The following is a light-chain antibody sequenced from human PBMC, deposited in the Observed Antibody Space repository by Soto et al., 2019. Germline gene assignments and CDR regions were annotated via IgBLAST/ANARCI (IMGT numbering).Light chain of an antibody. J-gene: IGKJ1*01. CDR3: QQYGNSPWT. CDR1: QTISSNY. Sequence: ETVLTQSPGTLSLSPGERATLSCRASQTISSNYLAWYRQTPGQAPRLLIYGASNRATGIPDRFSGSGSGTNFTLIISRLEPEDFALDYCQQYGNSPWTFGQGTKVESK. CDR2: GAS. V-gene: IGKV3-20*01.